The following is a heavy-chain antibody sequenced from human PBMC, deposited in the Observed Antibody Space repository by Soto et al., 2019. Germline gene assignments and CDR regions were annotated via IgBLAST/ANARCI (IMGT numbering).Heavy chain of an antibody. V-gene: IGHV3-21*02. Sequence: EVELLESGGVLVKPGGSLRLSCAASGFSFSTHNMNWVGQAPGKGLEWVSSINGRSNNKYYTDPVKGRFTISRDNPKNSLYLQMDSLRVEDTAVYYCVREDGLVGSNSAFDQWGQGSLVIVSS. CDR1: GFSFSTHN. CDR2: INGRSNNK. D-gene: IGHD7-27*01. J-gene: IGHJ4*02. CDR3: VREDGLVGSNSAFDQ.